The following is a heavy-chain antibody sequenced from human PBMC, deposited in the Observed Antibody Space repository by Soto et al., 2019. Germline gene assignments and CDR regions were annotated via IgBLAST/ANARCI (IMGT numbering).Heavy chain of an antibody. D-gene: IGHD4-17*01. CDR3: ARANYGDYGYYYYYMDV. J-gene: IGHJ6*03. CDR1: GYTFTSYG. V-gene: IGHV1-18*01. CDR2: ISAYNGNT. Sequence: ASVKVSCKASGYTFTSYGISWVRQAPGQGLEWMGWISAYNGNTNYAQKLQGRVTMTTDTSTSTAYMELRSLRSDDTAVYYCARANYGDYGYYYYYMDVWGKGTTVNVSS.